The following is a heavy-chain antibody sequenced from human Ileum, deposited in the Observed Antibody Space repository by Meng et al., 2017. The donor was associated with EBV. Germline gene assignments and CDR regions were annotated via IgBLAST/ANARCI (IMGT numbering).Heavy chain of an antibody. Sequence: QLQLQESGPGLVQPSETLSVTCPVSGGSISTTIYHWGWIRQAPGRGLEWIGNIYYSGNTIYNPSLKSRVTISVDTSKNQFSLKLNSVTAADTAVYYCARVSQSNVQWLLGDYWGQGTLVTVSS. V-gene: IGHV4-39*07. CDR1: GGSISTTIYH. CDR2: IYYSGNT. J-gene: IGHJ4*02. D-gene: IGHD3-22*01. CDR3: ARVSQSNVQWLLGDY.